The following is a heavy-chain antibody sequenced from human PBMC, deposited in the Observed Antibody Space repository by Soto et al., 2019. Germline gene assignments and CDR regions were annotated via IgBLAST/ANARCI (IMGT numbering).Heavy chain of an antibody. CDR2: IYWNDDK. CDR1: GFSLSASGAS. CDR3: VHRLDVPGLAFDP. V-gene: IGHV2-5*01. J-gene: IGHJ5*02. Sequence: SGPTLVNPTQTLRLTCAFSGFSLSASGASVGWIRQPPGKALEWLAHIYWNDDKRYSPSLRSRLTISKDTSKNQVVLTFTNMDPADTGTYYCVHRLDVPGLAFDPWGQGTLVTVSA. D-gene: IGHD3-10*02.